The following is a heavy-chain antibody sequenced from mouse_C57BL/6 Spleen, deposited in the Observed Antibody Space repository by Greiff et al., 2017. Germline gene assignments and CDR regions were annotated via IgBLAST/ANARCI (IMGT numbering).Heavy chain of an antibody. V-gene: IGHV2-2*01. CDR3: ARNTTVVASFAY. J-gene: IGHJ3*01. D-gene: IGHD1-1*01. CDR1: GFSLTSYG. CDR2: IWSGGST. Sequence: VKVVESGPGLVQPSQSLSITCTASGFSLTSYGVHWVRQSPGKGLEWLGVIWSGGSTDYNAAFISSLSISKDNPKSQVFFKMISLQADDTAIYYCARNTTVVASFAYWGQGTLVTVSA.